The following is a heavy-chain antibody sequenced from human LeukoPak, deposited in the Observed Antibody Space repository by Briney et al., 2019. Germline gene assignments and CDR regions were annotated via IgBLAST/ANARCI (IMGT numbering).Heavy chain of an antibody. D-gene: IGHD6-13*01. CDR1: GYSFTSYW. V-gene: IGHV5-51*01. Sequence: GESLKISCKGSGYSFTSYWIGWVRQMPGKGLEWMGIIYPGDSDTRYSPSFQGQVTISADKSISTAYLQWSSLKASDTAMYYCARNRITAAPEDYSYYMDVWAKGTTVTVSS. CDR3: ARNRITAAPEDYSYYMDV. J-gene: IGHJ6*03. CDR2: IYPGDSDT.